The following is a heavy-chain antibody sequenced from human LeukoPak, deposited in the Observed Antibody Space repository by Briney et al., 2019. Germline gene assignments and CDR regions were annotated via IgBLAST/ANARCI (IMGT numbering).Heavy chain of an antibody. D-gene: IGHD3-3*01. J-gene: IGHJ4*02. CDR2: INPNSGVT. V-gene: IGHV1-2*02. CDR3: ARDPGLFDFWSGYADY. Sequence: ASVKVSCKASGYTFTGYYIHWVRQAPGQGLEWMGWINPNSGVTNYAQKFQGRVTMTRDMSISTAYMELSRLRSDDTAVFYCARDPGLFDFWSGYADYWGQGTLVTVSS. CDR1: GYTFTGYY.